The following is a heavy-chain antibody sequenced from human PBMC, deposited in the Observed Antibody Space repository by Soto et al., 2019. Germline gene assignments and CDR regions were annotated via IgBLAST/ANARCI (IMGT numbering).Heavy chain of an antibody. CDR1: GYTFTSYA. J-gene: IGHJ6*02. Sequence: ASVKVSCKASGYTFTSYAMHWVRQAPGQRLEWMGWINAGNGNTKYSQKVQGRVTITRDTSASTAYMELSSLRSEDTAVYYCASSYSNYALIDYYYYGMDVWGQGTTVTVSS. V-gene: IGHV1-3*01. CDR2: INAGNGNT. CDR3: ASSYSNYALIDYYYYGMDV. D-gene: IGHD4-4*01.